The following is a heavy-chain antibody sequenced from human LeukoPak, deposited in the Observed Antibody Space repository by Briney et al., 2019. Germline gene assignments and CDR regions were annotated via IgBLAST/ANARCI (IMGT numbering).Heavy chain of an antibody. Sequence: GGSLRLSCAASGFTFSSYGMHWVRQAPGKGLEWVAVKGRFTISRDNSKNTLYLQMNSLRADDTAVYYCAKEIAVAGANYFDYWGQGTLVTVSS. V-gene: IGHV3-33*06. J-gene: IGHJ4*02. D-gene: IGHD6-19*01. CDR3: AKEIAVAGANYFDY. CDR1: GFTFSSYG.